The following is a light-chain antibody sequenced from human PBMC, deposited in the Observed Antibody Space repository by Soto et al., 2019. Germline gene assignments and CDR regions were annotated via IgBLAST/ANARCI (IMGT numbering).Light chain of an antibody. CDR1: NIGDKR. V-gene: IGLV3-21*04. Sequence: SSELTQPPSVSVAPDKTTTITCGGNNIGDKRVHWYRQKPGQAPVLLISYDSDRPSGIPERFSGSNSGNTATLTISRVEAGDEADYYCQVWDIMTDNYVFGGGTKLTVL. J-gene: IGLJ1*01. CDR3: QVWDIMTDNYV. CDR2: YDS.